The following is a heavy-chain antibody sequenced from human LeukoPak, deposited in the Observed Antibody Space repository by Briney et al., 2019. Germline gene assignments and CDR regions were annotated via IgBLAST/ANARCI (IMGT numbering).Heavy chain of an antibody. J-gene: IGHJ4*02. V-gene: IGHV3-23*01. D-gene: IGHD3/OR15-3a*01. CDR3: AKRGVVIRVILVGFHKEAYYFES. CDR1: GITLSNYG. CDR2: ISGSGGST. Sequence: GGSLGLSCAVSGITLSNYGMSWSRQAPGKGLEWVAGISGSGGSTYYADSVKGRFTISRHNPKNTQYLQMNSLRAEDTAAYFCAKRGVVIRVILVGFHKEAYYFESWGQGALVTVSS.